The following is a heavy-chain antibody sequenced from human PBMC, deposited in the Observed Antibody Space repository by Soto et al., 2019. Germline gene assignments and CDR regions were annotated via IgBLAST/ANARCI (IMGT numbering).Heavy chain of an antibody. CDR2: IWYDGSNK. CDR3: ARDRGPFDY. CDR1: GFTFSSYG. V-gene: IGHV3-33*01. Sequence: PGGSLRHSCASSGFTFSSYGMHWVRQAPGKGLEWVAVIWYDGSNKYYADSVKGRFTISRDNSKNTLYLQMNSLRAEDTAVYYCARDRGPFDYWGQGTLVTVSS. J-gene: IGHJ4*02.